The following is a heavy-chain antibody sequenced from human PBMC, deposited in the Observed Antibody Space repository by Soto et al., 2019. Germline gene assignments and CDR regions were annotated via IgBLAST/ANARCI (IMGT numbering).Heavy chain of an antibody. V-gene: IGHV4-34*01. CDR1: GGYFSGYY. Sequence: SETMSLTCAVYGGYFSGYYWSWIRQPPGKGLEWIGEINHSGSTNYNPFLKSRVTISVDTYKNLFSLKLSSVTAADTAVYYCASRGTGDYYYGMDVLGQGTTVTVSS. J-gene: IGHJ6*02. D-gene: IGHD2-8*02. CDR2: INHSGST. CDR3: ASRGTGDYYYGMDV.